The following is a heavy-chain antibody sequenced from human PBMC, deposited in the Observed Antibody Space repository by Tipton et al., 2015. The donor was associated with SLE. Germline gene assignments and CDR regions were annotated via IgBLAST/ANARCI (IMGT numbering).Heavy chain of an antibody. CDR2: ISAYNGNT. Sequence: QLVQSGPEVKKPGSSVKVSCKASGVTFSSYAISWVRQAPGQGLEWMGWISAYNGNTNYAQKLQGRVTMTTDTSTSTAYMELRSLRSDETAEYYCARDPLLGYCSGGSCDYYYYGMDVWGQGTTVTVSS. D-gene: IGHD2-15*01. CDR1: GVTFSSYA. V-gene: IGHV1-18*01. CDR3: ARDPLLGYCSGGSCDYYYYGMDV. J-gene: IGHJ6*02.